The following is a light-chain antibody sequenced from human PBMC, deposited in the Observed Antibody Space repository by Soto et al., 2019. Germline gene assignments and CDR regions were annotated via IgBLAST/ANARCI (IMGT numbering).Light chain of an antibody. Sequence: EILMTQSPATLSVSPGERATLSCRASQSLSRNLAWYQQKPGQAPRLLIYGASTRASGIPARFSGGGSGTEFTLTISSLQYEDFALYYSQHYNDWHPAFTFGPGTKVDL. V-gene: IGKV3-15*01. CDR1: QSLSRN. CDR2: GAS. J-gene: IGKJ3*01. CDR3: QHYNDWHPAFT.